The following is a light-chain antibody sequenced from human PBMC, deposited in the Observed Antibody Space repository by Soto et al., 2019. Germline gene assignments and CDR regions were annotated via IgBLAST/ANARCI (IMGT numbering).Light chain of an antibody. CDR1: SSDVGGYNY. Sequence: QSALTQPRSVSGSPGQSVTISCTGTSSDVGGYNYVSWYQQHPDKAPKLMIYDVTKRPSGVPDRFSGSKSHNTASLTISGLQPDDEADYYCCSYAGTYNFVFGTGTKATVL. J-gene: IGLJ1*01. CDR2: DVT. V-gene: IGLV2-11*01. CDR3: CSYAGTYNFV.